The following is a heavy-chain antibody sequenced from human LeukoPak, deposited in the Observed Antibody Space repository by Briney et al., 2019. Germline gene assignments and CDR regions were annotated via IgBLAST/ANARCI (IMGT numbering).Heavy chain of an antibody. CDR3: ARGYCTSTSCRGRTDFDY. J-gene: IGHJ4*02. D-gene: IGHD2-2*01. CDR1: GYTFTGYY. CDR2: INPNSGGT. Sequence: ASVKVSCKASGYTFTGYYMHWVRRAPGQGLEWMGWINPNSGGTNYEQKFQGRVTMTRDTSISTAYMELSRLRSDDTAVYYCARGYCTSTSCRGRTDFDYWGQGTLVTVSS. V-gene: IGHV1-2*02.